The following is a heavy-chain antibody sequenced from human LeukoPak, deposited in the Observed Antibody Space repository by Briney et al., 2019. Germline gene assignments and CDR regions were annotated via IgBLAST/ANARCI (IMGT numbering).Heavy chain of an antibody. CDR3: AKPQNYYDANCYDS. CDR1: GFTFSNYA. V-gene: IGHV3-23*01. Sequence: PGGSLRLSCAASGFTFSNYAMNWVRQAPGKGLEWVSVISGSGGHTYYADSVKGRFTISRDNSKNTLYLQMNSLRAEDTAVYYCAKPQNYYDANCYDSWGQGTLVTVSS. CDR2: ISGSGGHT. D-gene: IGHD3-22*01. J-gene: IGHJ4*02.